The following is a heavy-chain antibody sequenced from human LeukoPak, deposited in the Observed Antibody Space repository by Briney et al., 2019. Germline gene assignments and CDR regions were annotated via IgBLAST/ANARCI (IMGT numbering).Heavy chain of an antibody. CDR1: GGSISSGSYY. CDR2: IYTSGST. V-gene: IGHV4-61*02. Sequence: PSQTLSLTCTVSGGSISSGSYYWSWIRQPAGKGLEWIGRIYTSGSTNYNPSLKSRVTISVDTSKNQFSLKLSSVPAADTAVYYCARGGLYYDILTGRPPTDAFDIWGQGTMVTVSS. CDR3: ARGGLYYDILTGRPPTDAFDI. D-gene: IGHD3-9*01. J-gene: IGHJ3*02.